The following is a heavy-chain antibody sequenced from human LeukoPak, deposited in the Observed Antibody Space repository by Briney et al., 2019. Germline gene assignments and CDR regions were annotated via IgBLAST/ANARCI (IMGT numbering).Heavy chain of an antibody. CDR3: ASFVDNWFDP. J-gene: IGHJ5*02. CDR1: GGTFSSYA. V-gene: IGHV1-69*13. Sequence: ASVKVSCKASGGTFSSYAISWVRQAPGQGLEWMGGIIPIFGTANYAQKFQGRVTITADESTSTAYMELSSLRSEDTAVYYCASFVDNWFDPWGQGTLVTVSS. D-gene: IGHD3-3*01. CDR2: IIPIFGTA.